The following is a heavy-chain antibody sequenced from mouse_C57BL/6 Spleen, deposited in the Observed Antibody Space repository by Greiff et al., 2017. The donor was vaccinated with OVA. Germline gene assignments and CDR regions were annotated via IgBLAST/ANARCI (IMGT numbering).Heavy chain of an antibody. CDR3: ARLEDYYAMDC. CDR2: ISSGSSTI. V-gene: IGHV5-17*01. Sequence: EVQLVESGGGLVKPGGSLKLSCAASGFTFSDYGMHWVRQAPEKGLEWVAYISSGSSTIYYADTVKGRFTISRDNAKNTLFLQMTSLRSEDTAMYYCARLEDYYAMDCWGQGTSVTVSS. J-gene: IGHJ4*01. CDR1: GFTFSDYG.